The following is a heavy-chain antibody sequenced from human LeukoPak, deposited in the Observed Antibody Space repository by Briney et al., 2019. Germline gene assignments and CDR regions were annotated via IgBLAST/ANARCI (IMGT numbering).Heavy chain of an antibody. CDR3: ARLYAALSRARGNAFDI. CDR2: IYPGYSDT. J-gene: IGHJ3*02. D-gene: IGHD2-2*01. Sequence: GASLKTPCKGSGYSFTSYWIGWVRQMPGKGLEGMGIIYPGYSDTRYSPSFQGQVTISADKSISNAYLQWSSLKASDTAMYYCARLYAALSRARGNAFDIWGQGTMVTVSS. V-gene: IGHV5-51*01. CDR1: GYSFTSYW.